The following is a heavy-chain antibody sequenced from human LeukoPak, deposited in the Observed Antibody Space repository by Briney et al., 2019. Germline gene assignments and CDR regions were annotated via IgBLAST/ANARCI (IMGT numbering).Heavy chain of an antibody. CDR1: GFTVSSTY. CDR2: IYSGGRT. Sequence: GGSLRLSCAASGFTVSSTYMNWLRQAPGKGQEWVSVIYSGGRTYYGDSVQGRFTISRDRSKNTLYLQMNSLRTEDTAAYYCAREGTSTSSYDYWGEGPLVTVSS. D-gene: IGHD2-2*01. CDR3: AREGTSTSSYDY. J-gene: IGHJ4*02. V-gene: IGHV3-53*01.